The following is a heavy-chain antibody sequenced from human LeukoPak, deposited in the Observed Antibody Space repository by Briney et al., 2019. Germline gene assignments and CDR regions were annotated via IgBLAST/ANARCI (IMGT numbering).Heavy chain of an antibody. CDR2: IIPIFGTA. J-gene: IGHJ4*02. CDR1: GGTFSSYA. Sequence: SVKVSCKASGGTFSSYAISWVRQAPGQGLEWMGGIIPIFGTANYAQKFQGRVTITADESTSTAYMELSSLRSEDTAVYYCAGGGLLELPLDYWGQGTLVTVSS. V-gene: IGHV1-69*01. D-gene: IGHD5-24*01. CDR3: AGGGLLELPLDY.